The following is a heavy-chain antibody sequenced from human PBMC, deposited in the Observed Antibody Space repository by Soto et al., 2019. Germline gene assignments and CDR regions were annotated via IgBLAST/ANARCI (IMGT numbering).Heavy chain of an antibody. CDR3: AKDIEPAMVRGLKYYSYGMDV. CDR1: GFTFDDYT. Sequence: GGSLRLSCAASGFTFDDYTMHWVRQAPGKGLEWVSLISWDGGSTYYADSVKGRFTISRDNSKNSLYLQMNSLRTEDTALYYCAKDIEPAMVRGLKYYSYGMDVWGQGTTVTVS. V-gene: IGHV3-43*01. D-gene: IGHD3-10*01. J-gene: IGHJ6*02. CDR2: ISWDGGST.